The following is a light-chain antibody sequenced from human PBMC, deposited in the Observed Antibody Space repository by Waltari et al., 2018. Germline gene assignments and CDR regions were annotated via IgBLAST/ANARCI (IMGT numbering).Light chain of an antibody. Sequence: EIVLTQSPGTLCMSPGERDTLSCRASQSVSRTLAWYQQKPGQAPRLLIYDASTRATGIPDRFSGSGFGTDFSLTISRLEPEDFAVYYCQKYGTLPATFGQGTTVEIK. CDR2: DAS. V-gene: IGKV3-20*01. J-gene: IGKJ1*01. CDR1: QSVSRT. CDR3: QKYGTLPAT.